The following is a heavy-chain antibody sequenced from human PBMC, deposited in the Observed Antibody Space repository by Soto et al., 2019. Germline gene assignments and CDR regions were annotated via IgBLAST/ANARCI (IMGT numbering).Heavy chain of an antibody. CDR2: LTGSGTST. CDR3: AKHQGEGY. Sequence: GGSLRLSCAASGFTFSSYAMSWVRQAPGKGLEWVAGLTGSGTSTFYADSVKGRSTITRDNSKNTLYLQVDSLRADDTAVYYCAKHQGEGYWGQGTLVTVSS. J-gene: IGHJ4*02. V-gene: IGHV3-23*01. CDR1: GFTFSSYA. D-gene: IGHD3-16*01.